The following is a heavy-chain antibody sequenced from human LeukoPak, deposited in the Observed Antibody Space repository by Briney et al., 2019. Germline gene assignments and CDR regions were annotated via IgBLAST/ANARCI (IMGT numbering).Heavy chain of an antibody. Sequence: PGGSLRLSCAASGFNFGTYAMSWVRQAPGKGLEWVSAISGGGGTTYYADSVKGRFTISRDNSKNTLFLQMNSLRAEDTAVYYCAKDREGLSSGYDLEYFDYWGQGTLVTVSS. J-gene: IGHJ4*02. D-gene: IGHD5-12*01. V-gene: IGHV3-23*01. CDR2: ISGGGGTT. CDR1: GFNFGTYA. CDR3: AKDREGLSSGYDLEYFDY.